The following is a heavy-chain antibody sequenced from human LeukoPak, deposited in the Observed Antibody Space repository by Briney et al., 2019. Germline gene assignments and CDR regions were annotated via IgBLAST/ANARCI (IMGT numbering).Heavy chain of an antibody. V-gene: IGHV3-7*01. Sequence: PGGSLRLSCAASGFTFSNYWMSWVRQAPGKGLEWVANIKQDGSEKYYVDSVKGRFTISRDNAKNSLYLQMNSLRVEDTAVYYCARETYDYVWGSYRYPYFDYWGQGTLVTVSS. D-gene: IGHD3-16*02. CDR1: GFTFSNYW. J-gene: IGHJ4*02. CDR3: ARETYDYVWGSYRYPYFDY. CDR2: IKQDGSEK.